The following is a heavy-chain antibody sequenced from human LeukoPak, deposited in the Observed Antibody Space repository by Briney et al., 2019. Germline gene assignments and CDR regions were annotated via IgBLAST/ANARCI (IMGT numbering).Heavy chain of an antibody. Sequence: PSETLSLTCTVSGVSFSSYYRTWIRQPPGKGLEWIGYIYYSGSTNYNPSLKSRVTMSLDTSKNQFSLKLTSVTAADTAVYYCATGGSSSSVDYWGQGTLVTVSS. J-gene: IGHJ4*02. CDR1: GVSFSSYY. D-gene: IGHD6-6*01. CDR3: ATGGSSSSVDY. V-gene: IGHV4-59*01. CDR2: IYYSGST.